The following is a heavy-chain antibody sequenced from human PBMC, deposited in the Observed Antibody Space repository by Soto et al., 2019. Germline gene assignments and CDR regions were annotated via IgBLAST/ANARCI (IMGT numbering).Heavy chain of an antibody. J-gene: IGHJ4*02. CDR1: GGSISSYY. V-gene: IGHV4-59*07. Sequence: TSDTLSLTCTASGGSISSYYWSWIRQPPGKGLEWIGYIYYSGSTNYNPSLKSRVTISVDTSKNQFSLKLSSVTAADTAVYYCARQWFFDYWGQGTLVTVSS. CDR3: ARQWFFDY. CDR2: IYYSGST. D-gene: IGHD3-22*01.